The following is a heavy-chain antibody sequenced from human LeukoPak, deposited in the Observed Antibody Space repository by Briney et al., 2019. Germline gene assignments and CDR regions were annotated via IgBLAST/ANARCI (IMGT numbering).Heavy chain of an antibody. J-gene: IGHJ4*02. Sequence: SETLSLTCAVYGGSFSGYYWSWIRQPPGKGLEWIGEINHSGSTNYNPSLKSRVTISVDTSKNQSSLKLSSVTAADTAVYYCARRSPRFGYYGSGSYPDYWGQGTLVTVSS. CDR2: INHSGST. CDR1: GGSFSGYY. V-gene: IGHV4-34*01. CDR3: ARRSPRFGYYGSGSYPDY. D-gene: IGHD3-10*01.